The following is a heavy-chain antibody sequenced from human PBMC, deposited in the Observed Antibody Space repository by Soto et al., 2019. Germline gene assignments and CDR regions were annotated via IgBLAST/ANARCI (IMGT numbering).Heavy chain of an antibody. D-gene: IGHD1-1*01. CDR1: GFTFSNFA. J-gene: IGHJ6*02. CDR3: AKFEGALHHNYHMDV. Sequence: EMQLLESGGGLVQPGGSLRLSCAASGFTFSNFAKSWVRQAPGKGLEWVSGVYGGGNGALYADSVKGRFIISRDNSKNTLYLHMNSLRAGDTAVYYCAKFEGALHHNYHMDVWGQGTTVTVSS. CDR2: VYGGGNGA. V-gene: IGHV3-23*01.